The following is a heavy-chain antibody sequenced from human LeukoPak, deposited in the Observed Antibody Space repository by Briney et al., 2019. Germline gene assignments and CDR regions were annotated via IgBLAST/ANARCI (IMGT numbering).Heavy chain of an antibody. CDR1: GGTFSSYA. D-gene: IGHD3-22*01. Sequence: SVKASCKASGGTFSSYAISWVRQAPGRGLEWMGGIIPIFGTANYAQKFQGRVTITTDESTSIAYMELSSLRSEDTAVYYCAREAVWYYDSSGYSSFDYWGQGTLVTVSS. V-gene: IGHV1-69*05. CDR3: AREAVWYYDSSGYSSFDY. CDR2: IIPIFGTA. J-gene: IGHJ4*02.